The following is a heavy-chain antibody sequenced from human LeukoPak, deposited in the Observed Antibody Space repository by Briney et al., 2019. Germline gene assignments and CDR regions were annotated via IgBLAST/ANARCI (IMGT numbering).Heavy chain of an antibody. Sequence: SETLSLTCTVSGGSISSYYWGWIRQPPGKGLEWIGSIYYSGSTYYNPSLKSRVTISVDTSKNQFSLKLSSVTAADTAVYYCARFSPDFWSGFDYWGQGTLVTVSS. CDR3: ARFSPDFWSGFDY. V-gene: IGHV4-39*01. D-gene: IGHD3-3*01. J-gene: IGHJ4*02. CDR2: IYYSGST. CDR1: GGSISSYY.